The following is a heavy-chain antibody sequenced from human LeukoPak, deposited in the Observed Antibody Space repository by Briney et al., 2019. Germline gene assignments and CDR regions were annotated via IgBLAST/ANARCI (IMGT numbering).Heavy chain of an antibody. CDR1: GFTFSDYA. CDR2: ICGSCGNT. CDR3: ARHITMKVVVTEILFDY. D-gene: IGHD3-22*01. V-gene: IGHV3-23*01. Sequence: PGGSLRLSCAASGFTFSDYAMSWVRQAPGKGLEWVSTICGSCGNTHYADSVKGRFTISRDNSKNTLYLQMDSLSAEDTAVYYCARHITMKVVVTEILFDYWGQGTLVTVSS. J-gene: IGHJ4*02.